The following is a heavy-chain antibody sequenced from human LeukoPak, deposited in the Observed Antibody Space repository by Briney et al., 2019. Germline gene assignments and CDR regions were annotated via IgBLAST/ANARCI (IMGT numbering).Heavy chain of an antibody. D-gene: IGHD3-16*01. J-gene: IGHJ2*01. Sequence: GRPLRLSCAASGFTFSSYGMHWVRQAPGKGLEWVAVIGDTGRAKYYADSVEGRFTASRDNFKNTLYLEMNSLRYDDTALYYCAREAAWGNWYFDHWGRGTLVTVSS. CDR2: IGDTGRAK. CDR1: GFTFSSYG. CDR3: AREAAWGNWYFDH. V-gene: IGHV3-30*03.